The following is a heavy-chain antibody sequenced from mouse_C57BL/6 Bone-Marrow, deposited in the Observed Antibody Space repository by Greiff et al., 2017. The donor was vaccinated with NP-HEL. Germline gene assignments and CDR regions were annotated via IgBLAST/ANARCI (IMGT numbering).Heavy chain of an antibody. CDR2: IWSDGST. Sequence: VMLVESGPGLVAPSQSLSITCTVSGFSLTSYGVHWVRQPPGKGLEWLVVIWSDGSTTYNSALKSRLSISKDNSKSQVFLKMNSLQTDDTAMYYCARQTYGNYVYYAMDYWGQGTSVTVSS. J-gene: IGHJ4*01. CDR3: ARQTYGNYVYYAMDY. D-gene: IGHD2-1*01. V-gene: IGHV2-6-1*01. CDR1: GFSLTSYG.